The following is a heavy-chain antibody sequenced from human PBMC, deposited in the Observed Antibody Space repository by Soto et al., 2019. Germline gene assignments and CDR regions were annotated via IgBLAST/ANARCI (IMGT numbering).Heavy chain of an antibody. V-gene: IGHV3-33*01. CDR3: AREGYSGYFFDY. CDR1: GFSFSTYG. D-gene: IGHD5-12*01. Sequence: QVLLLESGGGVVQPGRSLRLSCVASGFSFSTYGMHWVRQPPGKGLEWVAGIWHDGSNKYYADSVQGRATISRDNSENTVYLQMNSLRGDDTAKYFCAREGYSGYFFDYWGQGTLVSVSS. J-gene: IGHJ4*02. CDR2: IWHDGSNK.